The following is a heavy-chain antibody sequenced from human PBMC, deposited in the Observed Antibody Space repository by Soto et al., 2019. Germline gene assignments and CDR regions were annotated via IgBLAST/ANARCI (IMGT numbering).Heavy chain of an antibody. V-gene: IGHV4-59*08. CDR2: IYYSGST. CDR3: ARRYSSGFDF. CDR1: GCSLSSYY. D-gene: IGHD6-19*01. J-gene: IGHJ4*02. Sequence: PSETLSLTCTVSGCSLSSYYWSWIRQPPGKGLEWIGYIYYSGSTNYNPSLKSRVTISVDTSKNQFSLKLSSVTAADTAVYYCARRYSSGFDFWGQGPLVTVSS.